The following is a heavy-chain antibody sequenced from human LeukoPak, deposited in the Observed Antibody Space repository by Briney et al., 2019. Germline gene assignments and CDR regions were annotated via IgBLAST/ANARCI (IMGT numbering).Heavy chain of an antibody. V-gene: IGHV1-69*04. Sequence: ASVKVSCKASGGTFSSYAISWVRQAPGQGLEWMGRIIPILGIANYAQKFQGRVTITADKSTSTAYMELSSLRSEDTAVYYCARDQVSCSSTSCSPYLDYGMDVWGQGTTVTVSS. CDR3: ARDQVSCSSTSCSPYLDYGMDV. CDR1: GGTFSSYA. CDR2: IIPILGIA. D-gene: IGHD2-2*01. J-gene: IGHJ6*02.